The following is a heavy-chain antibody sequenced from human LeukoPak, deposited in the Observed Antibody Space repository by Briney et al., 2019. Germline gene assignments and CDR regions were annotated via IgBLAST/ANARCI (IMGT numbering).Heavy chain of an antibody. CDR2: ISWNSGSI. J-gene: IGHJ3*02. V-gene: IGHV3-9*03. Sequence: GRSLRLSCAASGFTFDDYAMHRVRQAPGKGLEWVSGISWNSGSIGYADSVKGRFTISRDNAKNSLYLQMNSLRAEDMALYYCAKGVSGSYWAFDIWGRGTMVTVSS. CDR3: AKGVSGSYWAFDI. D-gene: IGHD1-26*01. CDR1: GFTFDDYA.